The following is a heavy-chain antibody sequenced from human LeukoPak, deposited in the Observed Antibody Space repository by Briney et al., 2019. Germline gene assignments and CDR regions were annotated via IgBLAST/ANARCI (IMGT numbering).Heavy chain of an antibody. D-gene: IGHD2-15*01. J-gene: IGHJ6*02. CDR1: GYTVTSYA. Sequence: ASVKVSCKASGYTVTSYAMHWARQAPGQRLEWMGWINAGNGNTKYSQKFQGRVTITRDTSASTAYMELSGLRSEDTAVYYCARDLGQDVGYCSGGSCYSGDYYYGMDVWGQGTTVTVSS. CDR3: ARDLGQDVGYCSGGSCYSGDYYYGMDV. CDR2: INAGNGNT. V-gene: IGHV1-3*01.